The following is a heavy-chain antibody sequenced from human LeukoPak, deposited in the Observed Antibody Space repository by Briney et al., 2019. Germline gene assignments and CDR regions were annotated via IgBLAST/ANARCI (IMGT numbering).Heavy chain of an antibody. CDR3: AREDSSGSGEDY. D-gene: IGHD3-22*01. Sequence: GGSLRLSCAASGFTFSTFWMSWVRQATGEGLEWVANIQQDGSEKYCVDSVKGRFPISRDNAKNSLYLQMNSLRAEDTAVYYCAREDSSGSGEDYWGQGTLVTVSS. CDR1: GFTFSTFW. J-gene: IGHJ4*02. V-gene: IGHV3-7*01. CDR2: IQQDGSEK.